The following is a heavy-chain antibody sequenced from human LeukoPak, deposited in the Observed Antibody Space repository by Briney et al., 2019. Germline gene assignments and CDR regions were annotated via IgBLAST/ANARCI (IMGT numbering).Heavy chain of an antibody. D-gene: IGHD6-13*01. CDR1: GGSISSYY. CDR2: IHYSGST. J-gene: IGHJ6*02. V-gene: IGHV4-59*12. CDR3: ARGVAAAGTNYYGMDV. Sequence: MSSETLSLTCTVSGGSISSYYWSWIRQPPGKGLEWIGYIHYSGSTYYNPSLKSRVTISVDTSKNQFSLKLSSVTAADTAVYYCARGVAAAGTNYYGMDVWGQGTTVTVSS.